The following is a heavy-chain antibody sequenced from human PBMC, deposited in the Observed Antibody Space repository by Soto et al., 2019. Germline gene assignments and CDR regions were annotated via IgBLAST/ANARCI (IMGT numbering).Heavy chain of an antibody. CDR3: ARDEVQPLIFGVVIPFDY. CDR1: GFTFSSYS. D-gene: IGHD3-3*02. Sequence: GSLRLSCAASGFTFSSYSMNWVRQAPGKGLEWVSSISSSSSYIYYADSVKGRFTISRDNAKNSLYLQMNSLRAEDTAVYYCARDEVQPLIFGVVIPFDYWGQGTLVTVSS. V-gene: IGHV3-21*01. CDR2: ISSSSSYI. J-gene: IGHJ4*02.